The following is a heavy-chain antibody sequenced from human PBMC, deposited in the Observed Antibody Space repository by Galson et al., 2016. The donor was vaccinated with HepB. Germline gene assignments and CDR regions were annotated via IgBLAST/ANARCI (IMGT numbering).Heavy chain of an antibody. CDR3: AKAGTSFDY. CDR1: GFTFRYYA. CDR2: ISGAGGTT. V-gene: IGHV3-23*01. Sequence: SLRLSCASSGFTFRYYAMTWVRRAPGKGLEWVSDISGAGGTTHYADSVKGRFTISRDNSKNTLYLQMNTLRAEDTAVYYCAKAGTSFDYWGQGTLVTVSS. J-gene: IGHJ4*02. D-gene: IGHD3-10*01.